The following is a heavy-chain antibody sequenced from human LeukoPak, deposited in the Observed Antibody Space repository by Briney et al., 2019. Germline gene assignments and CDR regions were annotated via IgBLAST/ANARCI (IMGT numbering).Heavy chain of an antibody. CDR1: GFSFNKYG. D-gene: IGHD2-15*01. Sequence: PGGSLRLSCAASGFSFNKYGMHWVRQAPGKGLEWVAVISYDGSKKYYEDSVKGRFTISRDNSKNALYLQMNSLRPEDTAVYYCARGLGYCSGGSCYDGDYYHYGLDVWGQGTTVTVSS. CDR2: ISYDGSKK. V-gene: IGHV3-30*03. CDR3: ARGLGYCSGGSCYDGDYYHYGLDV. J-gene: IGHJ6*02.